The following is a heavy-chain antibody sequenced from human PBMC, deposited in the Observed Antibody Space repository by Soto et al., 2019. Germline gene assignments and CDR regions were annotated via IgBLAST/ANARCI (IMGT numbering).Heavy chain of an antibody. D-gene: IGHD3-10*01. J-gene: IGHJ4*02. V-gene: IGHV3-11*01. Sequence: VQLVESGGGLVKPGGSLRLSCAASGFTFSDYYVSWIRQAPGKGLEWVSYISSSGSIIYSADSVRGRFTISRDNAKNSLYLQMNSLRAEDTAVFYCARGSPGNSYYFDYWGQGTLVSVSS. CDR2: ISSSGSII. CDR3: ARGSPGNSYYFDY. CDR1: GFTFSDYY.